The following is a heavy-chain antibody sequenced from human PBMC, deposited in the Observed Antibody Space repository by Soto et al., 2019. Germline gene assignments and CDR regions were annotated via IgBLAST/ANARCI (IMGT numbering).Heavy chain of an antibody. CDR1: GGSFSGYY. Sequence: PSETLSLTCAVYGGSFSGYYWSWIRQPPGKGLEWIGEINHSGSTNYNPSLKSRVTISVDTSKNQFSLKLSSVTDMDPVDTATYYCAHRRSTSSSWINWFDPWGPGTLVTVSS. CDR2: INHSGST. J-gene: IGHJ5*02. V-gene: IGHV4-34*01. D-gene: IGHD6-13*01. CDR3: AHRRSTSSSWINWFDP.